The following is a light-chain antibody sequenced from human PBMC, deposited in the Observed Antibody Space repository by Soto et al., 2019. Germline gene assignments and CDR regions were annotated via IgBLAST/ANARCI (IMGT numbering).Light chain of an antibody. CDR1: SSDVGGYNY. Sequence: QSAVTQPACVSGSPGQSITISCTGTSSDVGGYNYVSWYQQHPGKAPKLMIYEVSNRPSGVSNRFSGSKSGNTASLTISGLQAEDEADYYCSSYTSSSTVVFGGGTKLTVL. V-gene: IGLV2-14*01. CDR2: EVS. CDR3: SSYTSSSTVV. J-gene: IGLJ2*01.